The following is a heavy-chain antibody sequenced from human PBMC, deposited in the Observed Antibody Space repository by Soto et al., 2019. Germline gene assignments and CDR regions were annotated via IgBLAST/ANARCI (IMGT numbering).Heavy chain of an antibody. CDR1: GFTFSSYA. J-gene: IGHJ5*02. CDR2: ISGSGGST. Sequence: EVQLLESGGGLVQPGGSLRLSCAASGFTFSSYAMSWVRQAPGKGLEWVSAISGSGGSTYYADSVKGRFTISRDNSQNPLYLPRNSLRAEDTAVYYCAKDEWELLGWFDPWGQGNLVTVSS. CDR3: AKDEWELLGWFDP. V-gene: IGHV3-23*01. D-gene: IGHD1-26*01.